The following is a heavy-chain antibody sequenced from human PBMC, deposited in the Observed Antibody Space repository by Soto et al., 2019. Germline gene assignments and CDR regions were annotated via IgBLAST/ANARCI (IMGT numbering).Heavy chain of an antibody. V-gene: IGHV1-8*01. Sequence: ASVKVSCKASGYTFTSYDINWVRQATGQGLEWMGWMNPNSGNTGYAQKFQGRVTMTRNTSISTAYMELSSLRSEDTAVYYCARQTVVPAAEYFQHWGQGTLVTVSS. CDR3: ARQTVVPAAEYFQH. D-gene: IGHD2-2*01. CDR1: GYTFTSYD. J-gene: IGHJ1*01. CDR2: MNPNSGNT.